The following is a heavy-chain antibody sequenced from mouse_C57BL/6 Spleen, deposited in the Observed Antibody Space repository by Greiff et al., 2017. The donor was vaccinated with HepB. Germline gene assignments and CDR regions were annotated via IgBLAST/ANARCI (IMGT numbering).Heavy chain of an antibody. Sequence: QVQLKQPGAELVRPGSSVKLSCKASGYTFTSYWMHWVKQRPIQGLEWIGNIDPSDSETHYNQKFKDKATLTVDKSSSTAYMQLSSLTSEDSAVYYCARGGGNYDYWGQGTTLTVSS. CDR1: GYTFTSYW. D-gene: IGHD2-1*01. J-gene: IGHJ2*01. CDR2: IDPSDSET. CDR3: ARGGGNYDY. V-gene: IGHV1-52*01.